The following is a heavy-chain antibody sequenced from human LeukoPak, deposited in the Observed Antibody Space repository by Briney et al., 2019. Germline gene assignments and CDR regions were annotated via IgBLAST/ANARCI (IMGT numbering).Heavy chain of an antibody. CDR1: GYSISSGYY. CDR3: ARVADYYGSGSYYNEGYYYMDV. V-gene: IGHV4-38-2*02. D-gene: IGHD3-10*01. J-gene: IGHJ6*03. CDR2: FYHTGTT. Sequence: PSETLSLTCTVSGYSISSGYYWGWIRQPPGKRLEWIGNFYHTGTTYYNPSLKSRVTISVDTSKNQFSLKLSSVTAADTAVYYCARVADYYGSGSYYNEGYYYMDVWGKGTTVTVSS.